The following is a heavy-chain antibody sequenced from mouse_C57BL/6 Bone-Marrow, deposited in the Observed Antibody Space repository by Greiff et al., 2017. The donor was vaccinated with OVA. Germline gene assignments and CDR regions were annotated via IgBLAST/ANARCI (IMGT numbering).Heavy chain of an antibody. CDR1: GYTFTGYW. Sequence: LVESGAELMKPGASVKLSCKATGYTFTGYWIEWVKQRPGHGLEWIGEILPGSGSTNYNEKFKGKATFTADTSSNTAYMQLSSLTTEDSAIYYCARPYYGYDWFAYWGQGTLVTVSA. D-gene: IGHD2-2*01. J-gene: IGHJ3*01. V-gene: IGHV1-9*01. CDR2: ILPGSGST. CDR3: ARPYYGYDWFAY.